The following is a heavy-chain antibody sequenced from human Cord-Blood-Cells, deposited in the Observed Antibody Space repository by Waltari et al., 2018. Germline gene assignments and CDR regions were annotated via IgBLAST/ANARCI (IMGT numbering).Heavy chain of an antibody. CDR1: GGSFSGYY. CDR2: INHSGST. Sequence: QVQLQQWGAGLLKPSETLSLTCAVYGGSFSGYYWSWIRQPPGKGLEWIGEINHSGSTNYNPSLKSRVTISVDTSKNQFSLKLSSVTAADTAVYYCARDEGFGELPRYDYWGQGTLVTVSS. CDR3: ARDEGFGELPRYDY. V-gene: IGHV4-34*01. D-gene: IGHD3-10*01. J-gene: IGHJ4*02.